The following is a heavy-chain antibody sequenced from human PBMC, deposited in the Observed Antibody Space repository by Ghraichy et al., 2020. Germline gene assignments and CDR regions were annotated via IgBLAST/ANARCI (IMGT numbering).Heavy chain of an antibody. CDR3: ARTVDSTNWHFDY. J-gene: IGHJ4*02. V-gene: IGHV3-7*03. Sequence: GGSLRLSCAASGFTFSTYWMSWVRQAPGKGLEWVANIKHDGSGKYYVDSVKGRFTISRDNAKNSLYLQMNSLRAEDTALYYCARTVDSTNWHFDYWGQGTLVTVSS. D-gene: IGHD6-13*01. CDR2: IKHDGSGK. CDR1: GFTFSTYW.